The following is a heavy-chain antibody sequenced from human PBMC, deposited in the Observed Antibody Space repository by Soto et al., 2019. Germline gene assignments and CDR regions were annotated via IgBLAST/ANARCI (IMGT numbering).Heavy chain of an antibody. Sequence: GGSLRLSCAASGFTVRSNYMSWVRQAPGKGLEWVAVIYSGSRTYYADSVKGRFTISRDNSKNTPYLQMNSLRAEDTAVYYCARYSDPVAGMVYWGQGTLVTVSS. D-gene: IGHD6-19*01. CDR2: IYSGSRT. V-gene: IGHV3-53*01. CDR1: GFTVRSNY. CDR3: ARYSDPVAGMVY. J-gene: IGHJ4*02.